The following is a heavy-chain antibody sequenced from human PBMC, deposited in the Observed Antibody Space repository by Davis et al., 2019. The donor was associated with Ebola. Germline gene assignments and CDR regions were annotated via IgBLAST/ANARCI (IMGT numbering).Heavy chain of an antibody. J-gene: IGHJ5*02. Sequence: PSETLSLTCAVYGGSFSGYYWSWIRQPPGKGLEWIGEINHSGSTNYNPSLKSRVTISVDTSKNQFSLKLSSVTAADTAVYYCAAPITMVRGAWGQGTLVTVSS. V-gene: IGHV4-34*01. CDR2: INHSGST. D-gene: IGHD3-10*01. CDR3: AAPITMVRGA. CDR1: GGSFSGYY.